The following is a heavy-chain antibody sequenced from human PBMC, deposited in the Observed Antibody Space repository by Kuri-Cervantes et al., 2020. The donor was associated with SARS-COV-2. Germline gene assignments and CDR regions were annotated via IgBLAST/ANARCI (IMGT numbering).Heavy chain of an antibody. V-gene: IGHV1-2*04. J-gene: IGHJ6*02. CDR2: INPNSGGT. CDR1: GYTFTGYY. Sequence: ASVKVSCKASGYTFTGYYMHWVRQAPGQGLEWMGWINPNSGGTNYAQKFQGWVTMTRDTSISTVYMELSRLRSGDTAVYYCARASVRGIIITYHSYGMDVWGQGTTVTVSS. CDR3: ARASVRGIIITYHSYGMDV. D-gene: IGHD3-10*01.